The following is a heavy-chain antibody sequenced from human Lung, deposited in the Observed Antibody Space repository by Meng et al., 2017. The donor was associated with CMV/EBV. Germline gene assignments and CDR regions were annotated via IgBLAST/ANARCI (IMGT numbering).Heavy chain of an antibody. CDR2: IHHSGTT. Sequence: LSCAVSGASIISSNWWSWVRQPPGEGLEWIGEIHHSGTTNYNPSLKSRVTISVVKSKNQFSLKLTSVTAADTAFYYCARRGPQLYDYWGQGTLVTVSS. J-gene: IGHJ4*02. CDR1: GASIISSNW. CDR3: ARRGPQLYDY. D-gene: IGHD3-10*01. V-gene: IGHV4-4*02.